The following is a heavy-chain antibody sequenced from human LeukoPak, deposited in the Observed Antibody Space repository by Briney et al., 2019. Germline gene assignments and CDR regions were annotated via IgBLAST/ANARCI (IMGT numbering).Heavy chain of an antibody. J-gene: IGHJ6*02. Sequence: GGSLRLSCAATGFSIKDYGMHWVRQPPGKGLEWVSAINWNGGGTDYADSVKGRFTISRDNAKNSLYLQLSSLRPEDTALYYCAKHLTATNTYIFFGLDVWGQGTSVTVSS. CDR3: AKHLTATNTYIFFGLDV. D-gene: IGHD1-26*01. CDR2: INWNGGGT. V-gene: IGHV3-9*01. CDR1: GFSIKDYG.